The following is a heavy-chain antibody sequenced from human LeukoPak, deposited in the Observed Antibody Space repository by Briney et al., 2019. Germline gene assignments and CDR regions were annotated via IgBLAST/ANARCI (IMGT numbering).Heavy chain of an antibody. Sequence: GGSLRLSCAASGFTFTNYWMHWVRQAPGEGLVWVSRINTDGRSTNYADSVRGRFTISRDNAKNSLYLQMNSLRAEDTAVYYCARVASEYSSSGWSYYYYYMDVWGKGTTVTVSS. CDR2: INTDGRST. CDR1: GFTFTNYW. D-gene: IGHD6-6*01. J-gene: IGHJ6*03. V-gene: IGHV3-74*01. CDR3: ARVASEYSSSGWSYYYYYMDV.